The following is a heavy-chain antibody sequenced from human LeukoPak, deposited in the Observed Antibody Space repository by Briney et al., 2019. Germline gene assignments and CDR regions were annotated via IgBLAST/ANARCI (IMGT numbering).Heavy chain of an antibody. V-gene: IGHV3-48*01. Sequence: SGGSLRLSCAASGFTFSSYSMNWVRQAPGKGLDWGSYISGSSSTVYYADSVKGRFTISRDNGKNTLYLQMNSLRAEDTAIYYCARGSTYYDSSGQVPFDYWGQGTLVTVSS. CDR1: GFTFSSYS. CDR3: ARGSTYYDSSGQVPFDY. D-gene: IGHD3-22*01. CDR2: ISGSSSTV. J-gene: IGHJ4*02.